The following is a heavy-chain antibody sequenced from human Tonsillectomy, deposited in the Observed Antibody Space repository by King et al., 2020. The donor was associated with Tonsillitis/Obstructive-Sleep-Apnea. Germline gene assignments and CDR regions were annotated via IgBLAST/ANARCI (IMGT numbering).Heavy chain of an antibody. CDR2: IRSKPHGGTI. V-gene: IGHV3-49*04. J-gene: IGHJ6*02. CDR3: TRETMRGPYGMDV. D-gene: IGHD3-22*01. CDR1: GFRFGDYA. Sequence: EVQLVESGGGLVQPGRSLKLACTASGFRFGDYAMSWVRQAPGKGLEWVSFIRSKPHGGTIEYAASVKGRFTISRDDFKSIAYLQMNSLKTEDTAVYYCTRETMRGPYGMDVWGQGTTVTVSS.